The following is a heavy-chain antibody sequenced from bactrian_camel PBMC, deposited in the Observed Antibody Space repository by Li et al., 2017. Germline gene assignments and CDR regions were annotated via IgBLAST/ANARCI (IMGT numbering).Heavy chain of an antibody. D-gene: IGHD7*01. V-gene: IGHV3S40*01. CDR3: AASLWRRTWPLLQADFHY. Sequence: VQLVESGGGSVQPGGSLRLSCVASGFTFGTYDVNWVRQAPGKGLEWVSTIHATGADTFYAASVKGRFTISQDNAKSTLFLQLNSLKPEDTAMYYCAASLWRRTWPLLQADFHYWGQGTQVTVS. CDR1: GFTFGTYD. CDR2: IHATGADT. J-gene: IGHJ6*01.